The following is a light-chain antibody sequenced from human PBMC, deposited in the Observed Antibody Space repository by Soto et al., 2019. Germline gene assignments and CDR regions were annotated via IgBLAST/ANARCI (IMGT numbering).Light chain of an antibody. CDR2: EVD. CDR1: TSDVAYYDL. V-gene: IGLV2-23*02. J-gene: IGLJ2*01. Sequence: QSVLTQPASVSGSPGQSITISCAGTTSDVAYYDLVSWYQQHPGRAPKLLIYEVDKLPSGISVRFSGSKSGATASLTISGLLPEDEAVYFCCTYAGHVPKFGGGTKLTVL. CDR3: CTYAGHVPK.